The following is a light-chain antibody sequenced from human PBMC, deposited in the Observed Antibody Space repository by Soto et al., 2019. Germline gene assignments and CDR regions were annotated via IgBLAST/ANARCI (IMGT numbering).Light chain of an antibody. J-gene: IGKJ2*01. CDR3: QQQGT. CDR1: RSQSSSY. CDR2: AAS. V-gene: IGKV3-20*01. Sequence: EIVLTQSPGTLSLSPGERATLSCRASRSQSSSYVVWYQQKPGQAPRLLIYAASRRATGIPDRFSGSGSATEYTLTISRLEPEDFAVYYCQQQGTFGQGTKLEIK.